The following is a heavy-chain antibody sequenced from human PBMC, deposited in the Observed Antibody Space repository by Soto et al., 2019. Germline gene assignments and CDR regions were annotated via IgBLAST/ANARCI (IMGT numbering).Heavy chain of an antibody. CDR2: LYDLDGS. CDR1: GFTISGKKY. CDR3: ATWHEREHAYDV. Sequence: DVQLVESGGGLIQPGESLRLPCAAFGFTISGKKYVAWFRQAPGKGLEWVSALYDLDGSFFAASVKGRFTTSSDSSKTTVYLQMNDLRPDDTAVYYCATWHEREHAYDVWGQGTTVTVSS. V-gene: IGHV3-53*01. D-gene: IGHD1-1*01. J-gene: IGHJ3*01.